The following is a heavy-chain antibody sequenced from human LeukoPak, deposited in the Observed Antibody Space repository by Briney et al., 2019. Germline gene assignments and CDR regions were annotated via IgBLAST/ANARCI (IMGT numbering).Heavy chain of an antibody. J-gene: IGHJ3*02. CDR3: AKLACSGGSCYPTSHAFDN. CDR1: GFTVSSNY. CDR2: IYSGGST. Sequence: PGGSLRLSCAASGFTVSSNYMSWVRQAPGKGLEWVSVIYSGGSTYYADSVKGRFTISRDNSKNTLYLQMNSLRAEDTAVYYCAKLACSGGSCYPTSHAFDNWGQGTMVTVAS. D-gene: IGHD2-15*01. V-gene: IGHV3-53*01.